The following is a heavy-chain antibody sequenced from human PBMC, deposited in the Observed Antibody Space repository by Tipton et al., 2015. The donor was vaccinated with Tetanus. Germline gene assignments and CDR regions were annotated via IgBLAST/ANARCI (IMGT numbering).Heavy chain of an antibody. Sequence: TLSLTCTVSGGSISSGGYFWSWIRQPAGKGLEWIGRVYSSGSASYNPSLKSRGSMSIDTSTNHFSLKLTSVTAADTAVYYCARDSGSGAFDYWGLGTPVTVSS. D-gene: IGHD3-10*01. J-gene: IGHJ4*02. CDR2: VYSSGSA. CDR1: GGSISSGGYF. V-gene: IGHV4-61*02. CDR3: ARDSGSGAFDY.